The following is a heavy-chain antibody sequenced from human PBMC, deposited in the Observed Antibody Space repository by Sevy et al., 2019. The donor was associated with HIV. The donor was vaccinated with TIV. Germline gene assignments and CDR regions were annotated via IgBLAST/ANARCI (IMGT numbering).Heavy chain of an antibody. D-gene: IGHD4-17*01. CDR1: GFTFSSYW. CDR2: IKQDGSEK. CDR3: ARDWDYGDYTHYFDY. J-gene: IGHJ4*02. Sequence: GGSLRLSCAASGFTFSSYWMSWVRQAPGKGLEWVANIKQDGSEKYYVDSVKGRFTISRDNAKNSLYLQMNSLRAEDTAVYYCARDWDYGDYTHYFDYWGQGTLVTVSS. V-gene: IGHV3-7*03.